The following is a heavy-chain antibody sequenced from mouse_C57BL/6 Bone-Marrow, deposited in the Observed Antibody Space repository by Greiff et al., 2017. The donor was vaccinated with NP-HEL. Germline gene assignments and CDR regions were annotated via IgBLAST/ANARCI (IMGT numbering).Heavy chain of an antibody. D-gene: IGHD1-2*01. J-gene: IGHJ4*01. Sequence: EVQVVESGPGLVKPSQSLSLTCSVTGYSITSGYYWNWIRQFPGNKLEWMGYISYDGSNNYNPSLKNRISITRDTSKNQFFLKLNSVTTEDTATYYCARETAYYAMDYWGQGTSVTVSS. CDR2: ISYDGSN. CDR1: GYSITSGYY. V-gene: IGHV3-6*01. CDR3: ARETAYYAMDY.